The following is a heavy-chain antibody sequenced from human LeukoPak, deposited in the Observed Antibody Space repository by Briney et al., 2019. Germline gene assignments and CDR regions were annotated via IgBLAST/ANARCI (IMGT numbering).Heavy chain of an antibody. D-gene: IGHD3-16*02. CDR2: IYPGYSHP. CDR1: GYRFTSYW. Sequence: GEALETSLQGFGYRFTSYWLGLVRPMPGKGLEGVGIIYPGYSHPGQSASFQGQVTISPDKSISPAYLQWSSLKASDNAMYYCARHRAYDYVWGSYRGYYLHQWGQGTLVSVSS. J-gene: IGHJ1*01. CDR3: ARHRAYDYVWGSYRGYYLHQ. V-gene: IGHV5-51*01.